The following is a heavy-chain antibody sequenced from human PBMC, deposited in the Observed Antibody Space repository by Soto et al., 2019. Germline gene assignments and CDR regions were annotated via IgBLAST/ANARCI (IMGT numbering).Heavy chain of an antibody. J-gene: IGHJ3*02. CDR1: GGTFSTYT. V-gene: IGHV1-69*02. D-gene: IGHD6-13*01. CDR2: ILPMLDIT. CDR3: TLGSWSAETFDI. Sequence: QVQLVQSGAEVKKPGSSVKVSCKASGGTFSTYTIIWVRQAPGQGLEWMGRILPMLDITNSDQRFQGRVTITADKSTSTAYLELSSLRSEATAVYYCTLGSWSAETFDIWGRGTRVTVSS.